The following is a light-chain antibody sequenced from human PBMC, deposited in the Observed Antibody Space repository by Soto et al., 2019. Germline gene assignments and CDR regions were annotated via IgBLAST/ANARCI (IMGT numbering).Light chain of an antibody. Sequence: QSALTQPASVSESPGQSITISCTGTSSAVGASDFVSWYQQHPGKAPELIIYEIFNRPSGVSNRFSGSKSGNTASLTISGLQAEDESDDYCSSYTTSHTLVFCGGTKLTVL. CDR2: EIF. CDR1: SSAVGASDF. CDR3: SSYTTSHTLV. J-gene: IGLJ2*01. V-gene: IGLV2-14*01.